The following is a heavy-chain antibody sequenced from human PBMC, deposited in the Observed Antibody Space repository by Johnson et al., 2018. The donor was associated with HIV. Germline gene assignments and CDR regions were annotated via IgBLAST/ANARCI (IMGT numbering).Heavy chain of an antibody. CDR1: GFTFSDYY. D-gene: IGHD1-26*01. CDR2: LHSGGST. V-gene: IGHV3-66*01. J-gene: IGHJ3*02. Sequence: EVQLVESGGGLVKPGGSLRLSCAASGFTFSDYYMSWIRQAPGQGLEWASVLHSGGSTSYADHVQGRFTISRDNSTNTLHLQMNSRRPEDTAVYYCARDLARRGGAAFDIWGQGTMVTVSS. CDR3: ARDLARRGGAAFDI.